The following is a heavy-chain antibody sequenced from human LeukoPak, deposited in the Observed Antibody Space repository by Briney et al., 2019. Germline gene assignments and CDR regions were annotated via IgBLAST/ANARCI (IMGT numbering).Heavy chain of an antibody. CDR3: ARAAAAAPDY. Sequence: GEALKMPCKGSGYSFTSYWIGWVRQMPGEGLEWKGIIYPGDSDTRYSPSFQSQVTISADKSISTAYLQWSSLKASDTATYYCARAAAAAPDYWGQGTLVTVSS. D-gene: IGHD6-13*01. J-gene: IGHJ4*02. CDR1: GYSFTSYW. CDR2: IYPGDSDT. V-gene: IGHV5-51*01.